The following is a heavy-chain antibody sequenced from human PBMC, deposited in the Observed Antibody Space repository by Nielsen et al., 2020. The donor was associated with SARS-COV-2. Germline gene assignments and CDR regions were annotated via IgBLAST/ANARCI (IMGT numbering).Heavy chain of an antibody. V-gene: IGHV4-59*08. J-gene: IGHJ4*02. CDR2: VYSSGST. CDR3: ARHAPGYYDY. Sequence: SDTLSLTFTLSGCSITPFYWSWFRQPPGKGLEWIGYVYSSGSTSYNPSLKGRVTISVDTSKNQFSLSLSSVTAADTAVYYCARHAPGYYDYWGQGTLVTVSS. CDR1: GCSITPFY. D-gene: IGHD3-22*01.